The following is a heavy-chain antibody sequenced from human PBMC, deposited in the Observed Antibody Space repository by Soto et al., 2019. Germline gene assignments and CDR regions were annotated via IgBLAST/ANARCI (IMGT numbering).Heavy chain of an antibody. V-gene: IGHV3-53*02. D-gene: IGHD3-22*01. CDR1: GFTVSSNY. CDR2: IYSGGSA. J-gene: IGHJ6*02. CDR3: ARDYSSSRYYGMDV. Sequence: EVQLVETGGGLIQPGGSLRLSCAASGFTVSSNYMSWVRQAPGKGLEWVSVIYSGGSAYYADSVKGRFTISRDNSKNTLYLQMNSLRAEDTAVYYCARDYSSSRYYGMDVCGQGTTVTVS.